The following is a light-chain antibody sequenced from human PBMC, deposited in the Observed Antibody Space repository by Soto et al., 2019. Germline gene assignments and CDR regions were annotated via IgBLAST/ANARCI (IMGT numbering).Light chain of an antibody. V-gene: IGLV2-14*03. CDR3: NSYTSSSTYV. Sequence: QSALTQPASVSGSPGQSITISCTGTSSDVGGFNYVSWYQQHPGKAPKLMIYDGTNRPSGVSYRFSGSNSGNTASLTISGLQAEDEADYYCNSYTSSSTYVFGTGTKVTVL. CDR2: DGT. J-gene: IGLJ1*01. CDR1: SSDVGGFNY.